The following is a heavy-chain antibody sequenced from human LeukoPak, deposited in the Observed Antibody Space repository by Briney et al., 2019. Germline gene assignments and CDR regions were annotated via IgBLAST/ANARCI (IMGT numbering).Heavy chain of an antibody. J-gene: IGHJ5*02. CDR3: ARDSYYFGSGSDNTPYNWFDP. Sequence: SGTLSLTCAVSRGSISSNNWWSWVRQPPGKRLEWIAEIYHSGSTNYNPSLKSRVTISVDKSKNQFSLKLSSVTAADTAMYYCARDSYYFGSGSDNTPYNWFDPWGRGTLVTVSS. CDR1: RGSISSNNW. V-gene: IGHV4-4*02. CDR2: IYHSGST. D-gene: IGHD3-10*01.